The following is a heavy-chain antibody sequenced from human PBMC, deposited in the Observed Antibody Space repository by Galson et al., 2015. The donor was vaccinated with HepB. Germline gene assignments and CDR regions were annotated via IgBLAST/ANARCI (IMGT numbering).Heavy chain of an antibody. CDR1: GFTFSSYS. CDR3: ARGRYSSSWYVEGYYFDY. Sequence: LRLSCAASGFTFSSYSMNWVRQAPGKGLEWVSSISSSSSYIYYADSVKGRFTISRDNAKNSLYLQMNSLRAEDTAVYYCARGRYSSSWYVEGYYFDYWGQGTLVTVSS. CDR2: ISSSSSYI. J-gene: IGHJ4*02. D-gene: IGHD6-13*01. V-gene: IGHV3-21*01.